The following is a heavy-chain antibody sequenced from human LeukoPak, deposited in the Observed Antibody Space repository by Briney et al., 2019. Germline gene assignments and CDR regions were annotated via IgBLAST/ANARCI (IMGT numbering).Heavy chain of an antibody. J-gene: IGHJ5*02. V-gene: IGHV1-69*13. Sequence: GASVKVSCKAFGYTFSAFYINWVRQAPGQGLEWMRGIIPIFGTANYAQKFQGRVTITADESTSTAYMELSSLRSEDTAVYYCARVGQNSRELLLLGWFDPWGQGTLVTVSS. CDR1: GYTFSAFY. CDR2: IIPIFGTA. D-gene: IGHD1-26*01. CDR3: ARVGQNSRELLLLGWFDP.